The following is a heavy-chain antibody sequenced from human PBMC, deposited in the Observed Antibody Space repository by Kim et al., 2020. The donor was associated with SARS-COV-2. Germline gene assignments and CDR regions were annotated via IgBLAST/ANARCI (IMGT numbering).Heavy chain of an antibody. D-gene: IGHD3-22*01. CDR1: GYTFTSYY. J-gene: IGHJ3*02. Sequence: ASVKVSCKASGYTFTSYYMHWVRQAPGQGLEWMGIINPSGGSTSYAQKFQGRVTMTRDTSTSTVYMELSSLRSEDTAVYYCAREGPYYYDSSGYRRDDAFDIWGQGTMVTVSS. CDR2: INPSGGST. V-gene: IGHV1-46*01. CDR3: AREGPYYYDSSGYRRDDAFDI.